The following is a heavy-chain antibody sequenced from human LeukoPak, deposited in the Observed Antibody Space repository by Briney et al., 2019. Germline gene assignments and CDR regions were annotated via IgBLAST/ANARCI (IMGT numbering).Heavy chain of an antibody. Sequence: ASVKVSCKASGYTFTSYYMHWVRQAPGQGLEWMGIINPSGGSTSYAQKFQGRVTMTRDTSTSTVYMELSSLRSEDTAVNYCARTVEMATMGDAFDIWGQGTMVTVSS. J-gene: IGHJ3*02. CDR2: INPSGGST. D-gene: IGHD5-24*01. CDR1: GYTFTSYY. V-gene: IGHV1-46*01. CDR3: ARTVEMATMGDAFDI.